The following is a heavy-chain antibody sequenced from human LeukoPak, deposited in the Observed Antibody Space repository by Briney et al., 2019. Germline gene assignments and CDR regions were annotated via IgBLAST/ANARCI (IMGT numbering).Heavy chain of an antibody. D-gene: IGHD3-10*01. J-gene: IGHJ5*02. CDR2: IYYSGST. CDR3: ARDQLHYYGSGSYFNWFDP. Sequence: SETLSLTCTVSSGSISSGGYYWSWIRQHPGKGLEWIGYIYYSGSTYYNPSLKSRVTISVDTSKNQFSLKLSSVTAADTAVYYCARDQLHYYGSGSYFNWFDPWGQGTLVTVSS. V-gene: IGHV4-31*03. CDR1: SGSISSGGYY.